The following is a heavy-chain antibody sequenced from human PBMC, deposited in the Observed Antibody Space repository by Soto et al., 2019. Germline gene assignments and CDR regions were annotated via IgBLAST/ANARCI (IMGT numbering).Heavy chain of an antibody. J-gene: IGHJ4*02. CDR1: GFGFSSYA. CDR2: ITYDGSNK. Sequence: QVQLVESGGGVVQPGGSLRVSCAASGFGFSSYAMDWVRQAPSKGLKRVAGITYDGSNKYYADSVKGRFTVSRDTSKNTLFLQMNSLRVEDTAVYHCAKDLWPERASGSPLDYWGQGTLVTVSS. V-gene: IGHV3-30*18. CDR3: AKDLWPERASGSPLDY. D-gene: IGHD6-19*01.